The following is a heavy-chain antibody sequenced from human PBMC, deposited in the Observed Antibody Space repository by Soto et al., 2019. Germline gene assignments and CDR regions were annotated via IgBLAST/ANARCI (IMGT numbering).Heavy chain of an antibody. CDR2: IYDGGDT. Sequence: QVHLQESGPGLVKPSGTLSLICVVSGDSLKTDHWWTWVRQPTGKGLEWIGEIYDGGDTNYNPSLESRLTLSVDKSKRQFSLRMTSVTAADTATYYCAGAVGRRTVPDHWGQGTLVTVSS. J-gene: IGHJ4*02. V-gene: IGHV4-4*02. CDR3: AGAVGRRTVPDH. CDR1: GDSLKTDHW. D-gene: IGHD1-1*01.